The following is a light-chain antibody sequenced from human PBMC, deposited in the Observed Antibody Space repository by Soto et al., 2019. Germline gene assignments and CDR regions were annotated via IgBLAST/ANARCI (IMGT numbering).Light chain of an antibody. V-gene: IGLV2-14*01. CDR3: SSYTSSSTL. J-gene: IGLJ2*01. Sequence: QSALTQPASVSGSPGQSITISCTGTSSDVGGYNYVSWYQQHPGKAPKLMIYDVSNRPSGVSNRFSGSKSVNTASLTISGLQAEDEADYYCSSYTSSSTLFGGGTKVTVL. CDR2: DVS. CDR1: SSDVGGYNY.